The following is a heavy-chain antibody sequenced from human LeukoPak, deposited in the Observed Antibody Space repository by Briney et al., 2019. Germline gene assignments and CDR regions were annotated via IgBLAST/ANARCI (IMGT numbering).Heavy chain of an antibody. V-gene: IGHV1-3*01. CDR3: ARTPPWDYYYGSGSYYNWFDP. D-gene: IGHD3-10*01. J-gene: IGHJ5*02. CDR1: GYTFTSYA. Sequence: ASVKVSCKASGYTFTSYAMHWVRQAPGQRLEWMGWINAGNGNTKYSQKFQGRVTITRDTSASTAYMELSSLRSEDTAVYYCARTPPWDYYYGSGSYYNWFDPWGQGTLVTVSS. CDR2: INAGNGNT.